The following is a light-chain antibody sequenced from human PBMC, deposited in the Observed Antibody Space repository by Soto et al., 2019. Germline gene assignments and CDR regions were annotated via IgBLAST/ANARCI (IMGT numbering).Light chain of an antibody. CDR2: DAS. CDR3: QQHSNWPLT. Sequence: IVLLQSPAAVSLSQGEKATFSCWASQSVSSNLAWYQQNPGQAPRLLIFDASNRATGIPARFSGSGSGTDFILTISSLEPEDFAVYYCQQHSNWPLTFGGGTKV. V-gene: IGKV3-11*01. J-gene: IGKJ4*01. CDR1: QSVSSN.